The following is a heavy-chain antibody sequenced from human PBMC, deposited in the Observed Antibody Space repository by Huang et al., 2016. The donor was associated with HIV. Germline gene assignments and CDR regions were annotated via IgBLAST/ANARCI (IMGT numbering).Heavy chain of an antibody. CDR3: ARGDYYDSSGYHPGYFDY. V-gene: IGHV3-33*04. CDR2: IRNDGMKK. J-gene: IGHJ4*02. Sequence: VQLIESGGGVVQPGKSLRLSCATSGFILSNYGMHWVRQAPGKGLKVVAFIRNDGMKKNYADSVRGRFTVGRDNGNNTLFLQMRSLGVDDMAVYYCARGDYYDSSGYHPGYFDYWGQGILVTVSS. CDR1: GFILSNYG. D-gene: IGHD3-22*01.